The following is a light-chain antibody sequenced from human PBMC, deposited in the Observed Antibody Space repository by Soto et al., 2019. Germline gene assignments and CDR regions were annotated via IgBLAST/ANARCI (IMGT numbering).Light chain of an antibody. Sequence: DIQMTQSPSTLSASVGDRVTITCRASQSISSWLAWYPQKPGKAPKLLIYKASSLESGVPSRFSGSGSGTEFTLTISSLQPDDLATYYCQQYNSYSRTFGQGTKVEIK. CDR3: QQYNSYSRT. CDR2: KAS. CDR1: QSISSW. V-gene: IGKV1-5*03. J-gene: IGKJ1*01.